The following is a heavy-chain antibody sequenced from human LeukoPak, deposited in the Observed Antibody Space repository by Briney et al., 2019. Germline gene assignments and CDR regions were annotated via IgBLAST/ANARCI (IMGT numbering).Heavy chain of an antibody. CDR2: IRYDGSNK. D-gene: IGHD2-15*01. V-gene: IGHV3-30*02. Sequence: GGSLRLSCAASGFTFSSYGMHWVRQAPGKGLEWVAFIRYDGSNKYYADSVKGRFTISRDNSKNTLYLQMNSLRAEDTAVYYCAKDQDIVVVVTATGFDYWGQGTLVTVSS. CDR3: AKDQDIVVVVTATGFDY. J-gene: IGHJ4*02. CDR1: GFTFSSYG.